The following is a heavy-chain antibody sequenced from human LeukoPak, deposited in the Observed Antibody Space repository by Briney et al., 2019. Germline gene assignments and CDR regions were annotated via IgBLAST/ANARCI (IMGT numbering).Heavy chain of an antibody. CDR1: GYTFTSYY. D-gene: IGHD2-8*02. CDR2: INPNSGGT. Sequence: ASVKVSCKASGYTFTSYYMHWVRQAPGQGLEWMGRINPNSGGTNYAQKFQGRVTMTRDTSISTAYMELNRLRSDDTAVYYCASWSSVLVHDYWGQGTLVTVSS. V-gene: IGHV1-2*06. CDR3: ASWSSVLVHDY. J-gene: IGHJ4*02.